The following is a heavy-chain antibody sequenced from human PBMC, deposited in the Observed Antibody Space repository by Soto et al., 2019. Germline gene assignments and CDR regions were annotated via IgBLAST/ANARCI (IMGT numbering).Heavy chain of an antibody. CDR3: VSQRTTVPTQAYFDY. J-gene: IGHJ4*02. CDR2: VSYRGRS. CDR1: DGSVTNSSYY. V-gene: IGHV4-39*01. Sequence: PSKTLSLTWTVADGSVTNSSYYWGWIRQSPGKGLEWIGSVSYRGRSYSKSSVKSRVTISVDTTKNRFSLSLNSVTASDTAVYFCVSQRTTVPTQAYFDYWGPGALVTVSS. D-gene: IGHD4-17*01.